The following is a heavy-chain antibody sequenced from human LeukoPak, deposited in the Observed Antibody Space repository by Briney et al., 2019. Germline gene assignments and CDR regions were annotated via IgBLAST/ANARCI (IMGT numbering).Heavy chain of an antibody. J-gene: IGHJ5*02. V-gene: IGHV3-30*04. D-gene: IGHD5-12*01. CDR3: ASSRGYRTKNWFDP. Sequence: GGSLRLSCAASGLTFSSYAMHWVRQAPGKGLEWVAVISYDGSNKYYADSVKGRFTISRDNSKNTLYLQMNSLRAEDTAVYYCASSRGYRTKNWFDPWGQGTLVTVSS. CDR1: GLTFSSYA. CDR2: ISYDGSNK.